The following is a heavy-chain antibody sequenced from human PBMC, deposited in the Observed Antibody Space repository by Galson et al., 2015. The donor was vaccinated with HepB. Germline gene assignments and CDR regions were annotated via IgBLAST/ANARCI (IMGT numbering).Heavy chain of an antibody. D-gene: IGHD6-19*01. J-gene: IGHJ4*02. CDR3: AKFPGEDSSGWYYFDY. CDR1: GFTFSSYG. Sequence: SLRLSCAASGFTFSSYGMHWVRQAPGKGLEWVAFIRYDGSNKYYADSVKGRFTISRDNSKNTLYLQMNSLRAEDTAVYYCAKFPGEDSSGWYYFDYWGQGTLVTVSS. V-gene: IGHV3-30*02. CDR2: IRYDGSNK.